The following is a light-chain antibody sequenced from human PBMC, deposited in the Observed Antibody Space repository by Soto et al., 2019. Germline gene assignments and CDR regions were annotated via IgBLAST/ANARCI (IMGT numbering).Light chain of an antibody. CDR3: QQYGSSPPT. V-gene: IGKV3-20*01. CDR1: QTVSSSY. Sequence: EIVLTQSPGTLSLSPGERATLSCRASQTVSSSYLAWYQQKPGQAPRLLIYVASNRATGIPDRFGGSGSGTDFTLTISRLEPEDFAVYYCQQYGSSPPTFGQGTKVDIK. J-gene: IGKJ1*01. CDR2: VAS.